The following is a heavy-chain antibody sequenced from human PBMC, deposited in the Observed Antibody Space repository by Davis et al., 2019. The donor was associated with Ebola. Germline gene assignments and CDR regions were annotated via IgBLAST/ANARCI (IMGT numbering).Heavy chain of an antibody. CDR2: IRSKANSYAT. J-gene: IGHJ4*02. CDR3: TRGTGYSSSSGDY. Sequence: KISCAASGFTFSGSAMHWVRQASGKGLEWVGRIRSKANSYATAYAASVKGRFTISRDDSKSTAYLQMNSLKTEDTAVYYCTRGTGYSSSSGDYWGQGTLVTVSS. V-gene: IGHV3-73*01. CDR1: GFTFSGSA. D-gene: IGHD6-6*01.